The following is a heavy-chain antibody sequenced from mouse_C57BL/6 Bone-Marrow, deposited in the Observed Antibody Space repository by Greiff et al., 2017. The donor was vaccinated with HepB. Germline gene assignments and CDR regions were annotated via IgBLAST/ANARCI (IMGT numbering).Heavy chain of an antibody. CDR1: GFSLTSYG. CDR3: AINSSGYVGFAY. J-gene: IGHJ3*01. CDR2: IGSGGST. Sequence: VQLQQPGPGLVQPSQSLSITCTVSGFSLTSYGVHWVRQSPGKGLEWLGVIGSGGSTDYNAAFISRLSISKDNSKSQVFFKMNSLQADDTAIYYCAINSSGYVGFAYWGQGTLVTVSA. D-gene: IGHD3-2*02. V-gene: IGHV2-2*01.